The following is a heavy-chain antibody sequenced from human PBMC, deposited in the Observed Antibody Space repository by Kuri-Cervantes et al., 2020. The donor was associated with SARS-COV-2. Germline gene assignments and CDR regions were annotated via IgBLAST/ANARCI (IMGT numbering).Heavy chain of an antibody. J-gene: IGHJ3*02. Sequence: GGSLRLSCAASGFSFSMYWMSWVRQAPGKGLEWVASIKKDGSEKYYVDSVKGRFTISRDNAKNSLYLQMNSLRAEDTAVYYCAREQWLELDAFDIWGQGTMVTVSS. CDR3: AREQWLELDAFDI. CDR1: GFSFSMYW. CDR2: IKKDGSEK. V-gene: IGHV3-7*01. D-gene: IGHD6-19*01.